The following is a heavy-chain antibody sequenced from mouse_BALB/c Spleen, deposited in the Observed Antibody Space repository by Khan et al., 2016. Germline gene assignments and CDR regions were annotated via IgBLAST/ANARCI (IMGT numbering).Heavy chain of an antibody. CDR2: IWGDGRT. V-gene: IGHV2-6-7*01. J-gene: IGHJ3*01. CDR3: SSDYDGFAY. CDR1: GFSLTGYG. D-gene: IGHD2-12*01. Sequence: QVQLKESGPGLVAPSQSLSITCTVSGFSLTGYGVNWVRQPPGKGLEWLGKIWGDGRTDYNSALKSRVSISKDNSKSQVFLKMSSLQTDDTANYYCSSDYDGFAYWGQGTLVFVSA.